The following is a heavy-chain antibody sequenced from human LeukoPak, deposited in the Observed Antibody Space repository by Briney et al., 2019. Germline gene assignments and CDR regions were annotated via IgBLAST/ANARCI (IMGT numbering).Heavy chain of an antibody. CDR2: ISAYNGNT. D-gene: IGHD3-22*01. Sequence: GASVKVSCKASGYTFTSYGISWVRQAPGQGLEWMGWISAYNGNTNYAQKLQGRVTMTTDTSTSTAYMELRSLRSDDTAVYYCARDTYDSSGYSLLYYYYGMDVWGQGTTVTVSS. V-gene: IGHV1-18*01. CDR3: ARDTYDSSGYSLLYYYYGMDV. CDR1: GYTFTSYG. J-gene: IGHJ6*02.